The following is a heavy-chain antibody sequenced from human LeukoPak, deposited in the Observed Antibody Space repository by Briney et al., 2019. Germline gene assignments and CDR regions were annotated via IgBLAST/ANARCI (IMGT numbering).Heavy chain of an antibody. D-gene: IGHD5-18*01. CDR3: ARGGYSYGPYYFDY. V-gene: IGHV3-7*01. J-gene: IGHJ4*02. CDR1: GFTFSSHW. CDR2: IKQDGSEK. Sequence: GGSQTLSCAASGFTFSSHWMSWVRQAPGKGLEWVANIKQDGSEKYYVDFVKGRFTISRDNAKNSLYLQMNSLRGEDTAVYYCARGGYSYGPYYFDYWGQGTLVTVSS.